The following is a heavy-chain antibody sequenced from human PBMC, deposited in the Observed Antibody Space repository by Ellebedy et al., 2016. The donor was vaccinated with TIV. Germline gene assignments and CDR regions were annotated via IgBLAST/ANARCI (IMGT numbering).Heavy chain of an antibody. CDR3: ARNLDIGCSGGSCYSYLDY. D-gene: IGHD2-15*01. CDR1: GGSFRGYY. Sequence: SQTLSLTXXVYGGSFRGYYWSWIRQPPGKGLEWIGEINHSGSTNYNPSLKSRVTISVDTSKNQFSLKLSSVTAADTAVYYCARNLDIGCSGGSCYSYLDYWGQGTLVTVSS. J-gene: IGHJ4*02. CDR2: INHSGST. V-gene: IGHV4-34*01.